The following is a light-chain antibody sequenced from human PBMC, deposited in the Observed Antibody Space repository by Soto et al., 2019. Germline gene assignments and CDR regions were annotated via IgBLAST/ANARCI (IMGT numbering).Light chain of an antibody. J-gene: IGKJ1*01. CDR2: RAS. CDR1: QSISAS. V-gene: IGKV1-39*01. CDR3: QQSYSSPWT. Sequence: DIPMTQSPSSLSASVGDSVTISCRASQSISASLNWYQQKPGAAPRLLISRASSVMSGVPPRFSGRGSGRDFTLTISSLRPEDIGTYFCQQSYSSPWTFGPGTKVEIK.